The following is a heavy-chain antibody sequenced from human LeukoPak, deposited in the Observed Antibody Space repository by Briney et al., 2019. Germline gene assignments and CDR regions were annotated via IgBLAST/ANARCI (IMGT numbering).Heavy chain of an antibody. CDR2: IKHDGSEE. CDR1: GFTFSSYE. V-gene: IGHV3-7*01. Sequence: PGGSLRLSCAASGFTFSSYEMHWVRQAPGKGLEWVANIKHDGSEEDYVGSVKGRFTMSRDNAKMSLYLQMNSLRVEDSAVYYCVRGPVQAIYYYYYMDVWGNGTAVTVSS. J-gene: IGHJ6*03. CDR3: VRGPVQAIYYYYYMDV.